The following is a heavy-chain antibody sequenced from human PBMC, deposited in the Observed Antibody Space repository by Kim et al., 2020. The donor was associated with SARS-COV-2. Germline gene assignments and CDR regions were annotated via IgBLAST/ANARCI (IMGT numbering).Heavy chain of an antibody. V-gene: IGHV4-4*07. J-gene: IGHJ6*02. CDR1: GGSISSYY. D-gene: IGHD1-1*01. Sequence: SETLSLTCTVSGGSISSYYWSWIRQPAGKGLEWIGRIYTSGSTNYNPSLKSRVTMSVDTSKNQFSLKLSSVTAADTAVYYCARDLKRAGTTTWNYYYYGMDVWGQGTTVTVSS. CDR3: ARDLKRAGTTTWNYYYYGMDV. CDR2: IYTSGST.